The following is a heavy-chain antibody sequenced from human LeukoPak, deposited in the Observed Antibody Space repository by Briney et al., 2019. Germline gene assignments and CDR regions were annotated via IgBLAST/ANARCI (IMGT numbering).Heavy chain of an antibody. CDR3: TKEGATGSRYNFDY. Sequence: GRSLRLSCAASGFTFSRHGMHWVRQAPGKGLVWVAVISNDGTIEYYADSVKGRFTISRDNSKNTVSLQMNSLREDDTAVFYCTKEGATGSRYNFDYWGQGTLVTVSS. D-gene: IGHD2-15*01. CDR2: ISNDGTIE. CDR1: GFTFSRHG. V-gene: IGHV3-30*18. J-gene: IGHJ4*02.